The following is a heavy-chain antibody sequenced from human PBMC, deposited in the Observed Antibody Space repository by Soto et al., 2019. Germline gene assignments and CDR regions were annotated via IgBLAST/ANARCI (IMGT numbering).Heavy chain of an antibody. D-gene: IGHD3-16*01. CDR2: LKGDEGSA. CDR3: ARGGLYAYYQDN. J-gene: IGHJ4*02. CDR1: GFTFSSYW. V-gene: IGHV3-74*01. Sequence: EVQLVESGGGLVQPGESLRLSCTASGFTFSSYWMHWARQAPGKGLVWLSRLKGDEGSASYADSVEGRFTISRDNAENTLYLQLNSLRAEDTAVYYCARGGLYAYYQDNWGQGTLVTVSS.